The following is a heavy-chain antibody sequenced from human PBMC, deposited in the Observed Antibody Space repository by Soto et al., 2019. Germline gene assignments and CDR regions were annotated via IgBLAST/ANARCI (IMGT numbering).Heavy chain of an antibody. CDR3: ARVPRYTSDIVEVPAVMFEDWFVP. Sequence: QVQLVQSGAEVKKPGASVKVSCKASGYTFSTYAVQWVRQAPGQRLEWIGWIHAGNGDTKYSQKVHDRVTITRDRSASTTYMEPSSLRSEDTAVYYCARVPRYTSDIVEVPAVMFEDWFVPWGQGTLVTVSS. J-gene: IGHJ5*02. V-gene: IGHV1-3*01. D-gene: IGHD2-2*01. CDR2: IHAGNGDT. CDR1: GYTFSTYA.